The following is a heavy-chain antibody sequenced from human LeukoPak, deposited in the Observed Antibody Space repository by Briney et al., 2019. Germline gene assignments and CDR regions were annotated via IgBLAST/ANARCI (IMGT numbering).Heavy chain of an antibody. J-gene: IGHJ3*02. CDR3: ARHSPYSSGWYSPFDI. V-gene: IGHV4-39*01. CDR2: IYYSGST. Sequence: SETLSLTCTVSGGSIRSSYYYWGWIRQPPGKGLEWIGSIYYSGSTYYNPSLKSRVTRSVDTSKNQFSLKLNSVTAADTAVYYCARHSPYSSGWYSPFDIWGQGTMVTVSS. D-gene: IGHD6-19*01. CDR1: GGSIRSSYYY.